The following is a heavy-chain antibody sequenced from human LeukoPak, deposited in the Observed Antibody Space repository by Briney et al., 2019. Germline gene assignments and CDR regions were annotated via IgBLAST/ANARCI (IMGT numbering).Heavy chain of an antibody. J-gene: IGHJ6*03. CDR1: GFTFSSYV. Sequence: GGSLRLSCAASGFTFSSYVMSWVRQAPGKGLEWVSAISGSGGSTYYADSVKGRFTISRDNSKNTLYLQMNSLRAEDTAVYYCAKDAHLRFLNYYYYMDVWGKGTTVTVSS. CDR3: AKDAHLRFLNYYYYMDV. D-gene: IGHD3-3*01. V-gene: IGHV3-23*01. CDR2: ISGSGGST.